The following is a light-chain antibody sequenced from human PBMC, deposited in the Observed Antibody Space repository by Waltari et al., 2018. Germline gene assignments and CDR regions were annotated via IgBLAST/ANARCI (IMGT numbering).Light chain of an antibody. J-gene: IGLJ2*01. CDR1: TLRNYF. CDR2: GGN. V-gene: IGLV3-19*01. CDR3: NSRDSSHNRVV. Sequence: SSELTQDPAVSVALGQTVRITCQGDTLRNYFATWYQQKPRQPPVLVIYGGNNRPSGIPDRFSGSSSGNTASLTITGAQAEDEADYYCNSRDSSHNRVVFGGGTKLTVL.